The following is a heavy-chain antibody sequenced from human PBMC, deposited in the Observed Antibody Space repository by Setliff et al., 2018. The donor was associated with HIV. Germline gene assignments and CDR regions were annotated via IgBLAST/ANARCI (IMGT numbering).Heavy chain of an antibody. J-gene: IGHJ5*02. V-gene: IGHV4-39*01. CDR3: ASRVYYYDESRILREEGFVP. CDR1: GGSISDNKYY. Sequence: SQTLSLTCSVSGGSISDNKYYWSWIRQPPGKGLEWTGSIYHTGKTYYNSALKNRLTISVDTSKNQFSLELSSVTAADTAVYYCASRVYYYDESRILREEGFVPWGQGTLVTVSS. CDR2: IYHTGKT. D-gene: IGHD3-22*01.